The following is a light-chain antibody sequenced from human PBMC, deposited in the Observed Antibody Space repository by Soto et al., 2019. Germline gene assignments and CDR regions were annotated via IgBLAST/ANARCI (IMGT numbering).Light chain of an antibody. V-gene: IGLV2-14*01. J-gene: IGLJ3*02. CDR2: EVS. CDR3: TSFTISSTWV. Sequence: QSVLTQPASVSGSPGQSITISCTGTSSDVGGYNYVSWYQQHPGKAPKLMIYEVSNRPSGVSNRFSGSKSGNTASLTISGLQAEDEADYYCTSFTISSTWVFGGGTKLTVL. CDR1: SSDVGGYNY.